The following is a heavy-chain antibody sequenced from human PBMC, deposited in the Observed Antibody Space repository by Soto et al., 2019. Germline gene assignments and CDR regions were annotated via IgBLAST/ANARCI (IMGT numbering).Heavy chain of an antibody. D-gene: IGHD1-1*01. J-gene: IGHJ4*02. CDR2: INHRGST. CDR1: GGSFSNYY. Sequence: QVQLQQWGAGLLRPSETLSLTCAVYGGSFSNYYWTWVRQPPGKGLEWIGEINHRGSTSYNPSLTRRVTVSLDTSKSQFSLKLTSVTAADTAVYYCARIVLERRRFDYWGQGTLVTVSS. V-gene: IGHV4-34*01. CDR3: ARIVLERRRFDY.